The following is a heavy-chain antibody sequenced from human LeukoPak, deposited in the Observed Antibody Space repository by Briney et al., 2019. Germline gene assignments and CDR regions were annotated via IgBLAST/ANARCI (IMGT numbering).Heavy chain of an antibody. CDR2: ISSSGSTI. D-gene: IGHD3-10*01. V-gene: IGHV3-48*03. CDR3: ARDGVLLWFGEPASAFDI. Sequence: RGSLRLSCAASGFTFSSYEMNWVRQAPGKGLEWVSYISSSGSTIYYADSVKGRFTISRDNAKNSLYLQMNSLRAEDTAVYYCARDGVLLWFGEPASAFDIWGQGTMVTVSS. J-gene: IGHJ3*02. CDR1: GFTFSSYE.